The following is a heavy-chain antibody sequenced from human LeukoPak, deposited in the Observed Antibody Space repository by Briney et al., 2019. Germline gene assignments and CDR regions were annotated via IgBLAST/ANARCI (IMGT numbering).Heavy chain of an antibody. D-gene: IGHD2-2*01. Sequence: EASVKVSCKASGGTFSSYATSWVRQAPGQGLEWMGGIIPIFGTANYAQKFQGRVTITTDESTSTAYMELSSLRSEDTAVYYCAREGYCSSTSCPRTFDIWGQGTMVTVSS. CDR1: GGTFSSYA. CDR3: AREGYCSSTSCPRTFDI. CDR2: IIPIFGTA. V-gene: IGHV1-69*05. J-gene: IGHJ3*02.